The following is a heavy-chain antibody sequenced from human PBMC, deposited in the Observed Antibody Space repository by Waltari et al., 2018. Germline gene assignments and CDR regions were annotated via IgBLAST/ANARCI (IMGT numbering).Heavy chain of an antibody. Sequence: EVQLVESGGGLVQPGGSLRLSCAASGFTFRSYEMNWVRQAPGKGLEWVSYISSSGSTIYYADSEKGRFTISRDNAKNSLYLQMNSLRAEDTAVYYCAREGGSYYFDYWGQGTLVTVSS. CDR3: AREGGSYYFDY. CDR2: ISSSGSTI. V-gene: IGHV3-48*03. D-gene: IGHD1-26*01. CDR1: GFTFRSYE. J-gene: IGHJ4*02.